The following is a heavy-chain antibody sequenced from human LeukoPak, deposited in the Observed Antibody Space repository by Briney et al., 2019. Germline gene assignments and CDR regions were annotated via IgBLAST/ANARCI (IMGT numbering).Heavy chain of an antibody. CDR3: ARLSAL. CDR2: INPKDGDT. Sequence: ASVKVSCKTSGYPFSDYYIHWIRQASGQGLESMGWINPKDGDTKYAQRSQGRLTITMDTSIDTVYMELRSLRYDDTAVYYCARLSALWGQGTLVTVSS. CDR1: GYPFSDYY. J-gene: IGHJ4*02. V-gene: IGHV1-2*02.